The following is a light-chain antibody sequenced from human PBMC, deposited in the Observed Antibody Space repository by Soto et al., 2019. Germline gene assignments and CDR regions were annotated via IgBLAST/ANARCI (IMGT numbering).Light chain of an antibody. V-gene: IGKV3-20*01. CDR3: QQYDSSPPT. Sequence: EIVLTQSPGTLSFSPGEGATLSCRASQSVGGTFLAWYQQKGGQAPRLLIHGACNRATGIPDRFSGSGSGTDFTLTISRLEPEDFAVYFCQQYDSSPPTFGQGTKVDI. CDR2: GAC. CDR1: QSVGGTF. J-gene: IGKJ1*01.